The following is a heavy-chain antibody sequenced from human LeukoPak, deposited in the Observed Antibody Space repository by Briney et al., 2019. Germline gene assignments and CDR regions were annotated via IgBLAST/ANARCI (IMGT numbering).Heavy chain of an antibody. V-gene: IGHV3-30*02. J-gene: IGHJ4*02. D-gene: IGHD5-24*01. CDR3: AKGLEMATTLDY. Sequence: GGSLRLSCAASGFTFSSYGMHWVRQAPGKGLEGVAFIRYDGSNKYYADSVKGRFTISRDTSKNTLYLQMNSLRAEDTAVYYCAKGLEMATTLDYWGQGTLVTVSS. CDR2: IRYDGSNK. CDR1: GFTFSSYG.